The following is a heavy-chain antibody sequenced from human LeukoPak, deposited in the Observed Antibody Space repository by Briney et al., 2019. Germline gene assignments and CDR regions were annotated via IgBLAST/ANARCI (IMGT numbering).Heavy chain of an antibody. D-gene: IGHD3-10*01. CDR2: IRYDGSNK. CDR3: GRHAYGGSPPLR. V-gene: IGHV3-30*02. CDR1: GFTFSSYG. J-gene: IGHJ4*02. Sequence: GGSLRLSCAASGFTFSSYGMHWVRQAPGKGLEWVAFIRYDGSNKYYADSVKGRFTISRDNAKNTVYLQMNNLRAEDTALYYCGRHAYGGSPPLRWGQGALVTVSS.